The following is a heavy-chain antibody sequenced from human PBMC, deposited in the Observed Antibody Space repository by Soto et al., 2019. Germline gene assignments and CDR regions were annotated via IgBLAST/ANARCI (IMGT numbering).Heavy chain of an antibody. V-gene: IGHV1-69*05. CDR1: GDSFSTYA. J-gene: IGHJ6*02. CDR2: IIPIFRKR. D-gene: IGHD1-26*01. Sequence: QVQLVQSGAEVNKPGSSVNVSCRVPGDSFSTYAISWVRQAPGQGLEWMGRIIPIFRKRRYRQKFQGRVTILTEESKTTAYMELSNLISEDPAVYYCASDKDRVVLGGNYYYATDVWGQGTTVTVSS. CDR3: ASDKDRVVLGGNYYYATDV.